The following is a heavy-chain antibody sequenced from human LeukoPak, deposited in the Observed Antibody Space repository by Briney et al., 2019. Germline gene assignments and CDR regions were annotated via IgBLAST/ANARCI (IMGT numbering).Heavy chain of an antibody. CDR2: ISTYNGNT. J-gene: IGHJ5*02. CDR1: GYTFTSYG. V-gene: IGHV1-18*01. D-gene: IGHD3-10*01. Sequence: ASVKVSCKASGYTFTSYGISWVRQAPGQGLEWMGWISTYNGNTNYAQKLQGRVTMTTDTSTSIAYMELRSLRSDDTAVYYCARDPAGGSGSYYYGDNWFDPWGQGTLVTVSS. CDR3: ARDPAGGSGSYYYGDNWFDP.